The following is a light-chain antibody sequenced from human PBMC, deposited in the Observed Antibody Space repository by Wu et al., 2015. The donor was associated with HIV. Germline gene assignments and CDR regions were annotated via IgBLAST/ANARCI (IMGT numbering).Light chain of an antibody. CDR3: QQYGNSPFT. V-gene: IGKV3-20*01. J-gene: IGKJ3*01. Sequence: EILLTQSPGNLSLSRGERATLSCRASQPVSSSYLGWYQQRPGQAPRLLIFGASTRATGIPARFSGSGSVTDFTLTIGRLEPEDSAVYYCQQYGNSPFTFGPGTRVEI. CDR2: GAS. CDR1: QPVSSSY.